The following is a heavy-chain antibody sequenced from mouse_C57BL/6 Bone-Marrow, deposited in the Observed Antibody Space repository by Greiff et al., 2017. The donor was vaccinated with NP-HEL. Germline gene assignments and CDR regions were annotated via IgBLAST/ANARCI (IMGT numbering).Heavy chain of an antibody. CDR3: ARRGGKIYDGYYVYFDY. J-gene: IGHJ2*01. CDR1: GYTFTGYW. CDR2: ILPGSGST. Sequence: QVQLQQSGAELMKPGASVKLSCKATGYTFTGYWIEWVKQRPGHGLEWIGEILPGSGSTNYNEKFKGKATFTADTSSNTAYMQLSSLTTEDSAIYYCARRGGKIYDGYYVYFDYWGQGTTLTVSS. D-gene: IGHD2-3*01. V-gene: IGHV1-9*01.